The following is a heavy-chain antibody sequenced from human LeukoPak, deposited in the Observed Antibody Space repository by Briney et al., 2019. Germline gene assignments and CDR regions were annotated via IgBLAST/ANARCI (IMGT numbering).Heavy chain of an antibody. V-gene: IGHV1-8*01. J-gene: IGHJ4*02. CDR2: MNPNSGNT. Sequence: ASVKVSCKVSGYTLTELSMHWVRQATGQGLEWMGWMNPNSGNTGYAQKFQGRVTMTRNTSISTAYMELSSLRSEDTAVYYCARGFYYYDSSGSQDWGQGTLVTVSS. CDR1: GYTLTELS. D-gene: IGHD3-22*01. CDR3: ARGFYYYDSSGSQD.